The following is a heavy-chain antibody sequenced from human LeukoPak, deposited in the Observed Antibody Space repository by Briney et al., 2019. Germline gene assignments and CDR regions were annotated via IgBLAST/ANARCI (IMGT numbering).Heavy chain of an antibody. V-gene: IGHV3-20*04. D-gene: IGHD3-3*01. CDR1: GFTFDDYG. J-gene: IGHJ4*02. CDR3: ARDYADRTYYDFWSGYYPDY. Sequence: GRSLRLSCAASGFTFDDYGMSWVRQAPGKGLEWVSGINWNGGSTGYADSVKGRFTISRDNAKNSLYLQMNSLRAEDTALYYCARDYADRTYYDFWSGYYPDYWGQGTLVTVSS. CDR2: INWNGGST.